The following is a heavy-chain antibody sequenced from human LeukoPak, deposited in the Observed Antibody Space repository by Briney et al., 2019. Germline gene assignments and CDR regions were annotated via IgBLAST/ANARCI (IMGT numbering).Heavy chain of an antibody. J-gene: IGHJ4*02. Sequence: GGSLRLSCAASGFTFSSYAMSWVRQAPGKGLEWVSAISGSGGSTYYADSVKGRFTISRDNSKNTLYLQMNSLRAEDTAVYYCAKDPRAQYCSSPSCSHYDYWGQGTLVTVSS. CDR2: ISGSGGST. D-gene: IGHD2-2*01. CDR1: GFTFSSYA. CDR3: AKDPRAQYCSSPSCSHYDY. V-gene: IGHV3-23*01.